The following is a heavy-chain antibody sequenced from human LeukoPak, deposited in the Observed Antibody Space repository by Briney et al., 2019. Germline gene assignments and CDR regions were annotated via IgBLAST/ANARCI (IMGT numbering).Heavy chain of an antibody. V-gene: IGHV3-21*01. CDR3: ARDDGGIAVAGYDY. Sequence: PAGSLRLSCAASGFTFSSDSMNWVRQAPGKGLEWVSSISSSSSYIYYADSVKGRFTISRDNAKNSMYLQMNSLRAEDTAVYYCARDDGGIAVAGYDYWGQGTLVTVSS. CDR1: GFTFSSDS. CDR2: ISSSSSYI. J-gene: IGHJ4*02. D-gene: IGHD6-19*01.